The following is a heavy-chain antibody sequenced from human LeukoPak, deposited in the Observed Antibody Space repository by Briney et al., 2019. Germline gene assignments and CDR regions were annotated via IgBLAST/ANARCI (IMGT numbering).Heavy chain of an antibody. CDR1: GGSISSSSYY. CDR3: ARLTVVVVAATREKRFDY. D-gene: IGHD2-15*01. J-gene: IGHJ4*02. Sequence: SETLSLTCTVSGGSISSSSYYWGWIRQPPGKGLEWIGSIYYSGSTYYNPSLKSRFTISVDTSKNQFSLKLSSVTAADTAVYYCARLTVVVVAATREKRFDYWGQGTLVTVSS. V-gene: IGHV4-39*01. CDR2: IYYSGST.